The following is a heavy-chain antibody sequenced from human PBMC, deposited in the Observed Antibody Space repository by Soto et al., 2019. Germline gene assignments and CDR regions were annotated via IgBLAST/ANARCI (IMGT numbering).Heavy chain of an antibody. CDR2: INAGNGNT. Sequence: ASVKVSCKASGYTFTSYAMHWVRQAPGQRLEWMGWINAGNGNTKYSQKFQGRVTITRDTSASTAYMELSSLRSEDTAVYYCARVGGLGGRSGSSWYFGAFDIWGQGTMVTVSS. J-gene: IGHJ3*02. V-gene: IGHV1-3*01. D-gene: IGHD6-13*01. CDR1: GYTFTSYA. CDR3: ARVGGLGGRSGSSWYFGAFDI.